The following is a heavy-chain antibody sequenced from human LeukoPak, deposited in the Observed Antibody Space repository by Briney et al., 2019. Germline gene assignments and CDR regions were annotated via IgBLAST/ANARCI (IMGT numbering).Heavy chain of an antibody. D-gene: IGHD4-17*01. V-gene: IGHV4-59*01. CDR3: ARDHWYGDPPPLDY. Sequence: SETLSLTCTVSGGSISSYYWSWIRQPPGKGLEWIGYIYYSGSTNYNPSLKSRVTISVDTSKNQFSLKLSSVTAADTAVYYCARDHWYGDPPPLDYWGQGTLVTVSS. CDR1: GGSISSYY. CDR2: IYYSGST. J-gene: IGHJ4*02.